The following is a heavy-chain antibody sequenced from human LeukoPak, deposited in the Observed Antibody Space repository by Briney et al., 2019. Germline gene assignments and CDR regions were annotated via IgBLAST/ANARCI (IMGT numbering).Heavy chain of an antibody. J-gene: IGHJ5*02. V-gene: IGHV3-21*01. CDR2: ISRSSSSI. CDR3: ASPGELSLS. CDR1: GFTFSSYS. D-gene: IGHD3-16*02. Sequence: PGGSLRLSCAASGFTFSSYSMNWVRQAPGKGLEWVSSISRSSSSIDYADSVKGRFTTSRDNAKNSLYLQMNSLRAEDTAVYYCASPGELSLSWGQGTLVIVSS.